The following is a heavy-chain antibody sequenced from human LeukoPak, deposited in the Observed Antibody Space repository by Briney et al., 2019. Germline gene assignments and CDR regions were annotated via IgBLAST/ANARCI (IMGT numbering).Heavy chain of an antibody. CDR2: IKSKTDGGTT. Sequence: GGSLRLSCAASGFTFSNAWMSWVRQAPGKGLEWVGRIKSKTDGGTTDYAAPVTGRFTISRDDSKNTLYLQMNSLKTEDTAIYYCTKTYYYGSGSLDYWGQGTLVTVSS. CDR1: GFTFSNAW. J-gene: IGHJ4*02. CDR3: TKTYYYGSGSLDY. D-gene: IGHD3-10*01. V-gene: IGHV3-15*01.